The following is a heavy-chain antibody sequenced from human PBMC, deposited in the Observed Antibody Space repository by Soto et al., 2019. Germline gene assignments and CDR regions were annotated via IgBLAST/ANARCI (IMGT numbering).Heavy chain of an antibody. Sequence: GESLKISWKGSGYSFTSYWISWVRQRPGKGLAWMGRIDPSYSYTNYSPSFQGHVPISADKSISTAYLQWNSLKASDTAMYYCARHSTNWNYNWGQGTLVTVSS. J-gene: IGHJ4*02. V-gene: IGHV5-10-1*01. CDR1: GYSFTSYW. CDR3: ARHSTNWNYN. CDR2: IDPSYSYT. D-gene: IGHD1-7*01.